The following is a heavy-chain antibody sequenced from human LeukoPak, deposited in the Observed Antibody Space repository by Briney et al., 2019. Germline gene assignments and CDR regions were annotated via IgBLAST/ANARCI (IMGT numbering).Heavy chain of an antibody. Sequence: GGSLRLSCAASGFTFSTYGMHWVRQAPGKGLEWVALIWNDGRKKYYADSVKGRFTISRDNSENTLSLQMNSLRAEDTAVYYCARDNWSCSTISCHRLDSWGQGTLVTVSS. CDR2: IWNDGRKK. CDR3: ARDNWSCSTISCHRLDS. CDR1: GFTFSTYG. D-gene: IGHD2-2*01. J-gene: IGHJ4*02. V-gene: IGHV3-33*01.